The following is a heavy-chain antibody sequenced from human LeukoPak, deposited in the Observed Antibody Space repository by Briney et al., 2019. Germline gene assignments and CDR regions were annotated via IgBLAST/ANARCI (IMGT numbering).Heavy chain of an antibody. V-gene: IGHV4-34*01. D-gene: IGHD4-17*01. CDR3: ARDYGDYADYYYYMDV. Sequence: SETLSLTCAVYGGSFSGYYWSWIRQPPGKGLEWIGEINHSGSTNYNPSLKSRVTISVDTSKNQFSLKLSSVTAADTAVYYCARDYGDYADYYYYMDVWGKGTTVTVFS. J-gene: IGHJ6*03. CDR1: GGSFSGYY. CDR2: INHSGST.